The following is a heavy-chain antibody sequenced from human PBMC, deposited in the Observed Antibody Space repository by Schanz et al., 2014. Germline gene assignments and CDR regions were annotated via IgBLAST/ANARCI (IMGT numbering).Heavy chain of an antibody. CDR2: IKSDGSST. V-gene: IGHV3-74*02. CDR1: GFTFSTYA. D-gene: IGHD3-10*01. Sequence: EVKLLESGGTLVRPGGSLRLSCAASGFTFSTYAMAWVRQAPGKGLEWVSRIKSDGSSTSYADSVKGRFTISRDNAKNTLYLQMNSLRAEDTAVYYCARIGGSVFDYWAQGTLVTVSS. CDR3: ARIGGSVFDY. J-gene: IGHJ4*02.